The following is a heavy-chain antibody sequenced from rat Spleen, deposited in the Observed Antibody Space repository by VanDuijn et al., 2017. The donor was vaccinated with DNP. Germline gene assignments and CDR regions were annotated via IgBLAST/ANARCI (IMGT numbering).Heavy chain of an antibody. V-gene: IGHV2-15*01. Sequence: QVQLKESGPGLVQPSQTLSLTCTVAGFSLTSYYVHWVRQPPGKDLEWMGVIWGGGNTDYHSSLKSRLSISRDTSKSQVLLKMNSLQTEDTAMYFCARWQLYLSYFDYWGQGVMVTVSS. CDR2: IWGGGNT. CDR3: ARWQLYLSYFDY. CDR1: GFSLTSYY. J-gene: IGHJ2*01. D-gene: IGHD1-2*01.